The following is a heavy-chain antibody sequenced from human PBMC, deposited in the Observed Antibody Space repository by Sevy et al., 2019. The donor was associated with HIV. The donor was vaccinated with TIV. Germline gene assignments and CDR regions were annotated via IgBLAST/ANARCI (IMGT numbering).Heavy chain of an antibody. CDR3: ARDAGYSADWYPSDY. Sequence: GGSLRLSCAASGFSFSGYNMNWVRQAPGKGLEWVAVISYDGSSHYYADSVKGRFTISRDNSKNTLFLQMNSLRLEDTAFYYCARDAGYSADWYPSDYWGQGTLVTVSS. D-gene: IGHD6-19*01. CDR1: GFSFSGYN. J-gene: IGHJ4*02. V-gene: IGHV3-30-3*01. CDR2: ISYDGSSH.